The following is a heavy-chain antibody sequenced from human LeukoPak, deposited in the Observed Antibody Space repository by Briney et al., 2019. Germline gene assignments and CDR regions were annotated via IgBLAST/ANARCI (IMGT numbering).Heavy chain of an antibody. V-gene: IGHV3-23*01. D-gene: IGHD3-10*01. CDR2: ITGSGSSP. CDR3: AKDWVRGVMRWFDP. Sequence: GGSLRLSCAASGFTFSSYAMSWVRQAPGKGLEWVSTITGSGSSPYYADSVKGRFSISRDNSKNTLYLQMNSLRAEDTAVYYCAKDWVRGVMRWFDPWGQGTLVTVSS. J-gene: IGHJ5*02. CDR1: GFTFSSYA.